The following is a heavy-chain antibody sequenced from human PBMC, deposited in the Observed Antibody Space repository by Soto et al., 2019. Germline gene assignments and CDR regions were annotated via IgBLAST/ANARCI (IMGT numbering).Heavy chain of an antibody. V-gene: IGHV1-69*12. J-gene: IGHJ5*02. Sequence: QVQLVQSGPEVKEPGSSVKVSCKTSGGTFSSYPLNWVRQAPGQGLEWMGVITPLYGTKNYAQRFRGRVTFAADESTSTVVMELTRATSDDTAVYFCARGGTLKPFDPWGQGTLVTVSS. CDR1: GGTFSSYP. CDR3: ARGGTLKPFDP. CDR2: ITPLYGTK. D-gene: IGHD3-16*01.